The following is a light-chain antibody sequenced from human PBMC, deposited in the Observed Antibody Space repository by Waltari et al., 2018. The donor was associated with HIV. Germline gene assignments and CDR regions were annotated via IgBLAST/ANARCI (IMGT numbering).Light chain of an antibody. CDR3: QSYDSGSSGSV. CDR2: ANN. CDR1: RSNIGPGYP. Sequence: QSLLTQPPSVSGAPGQRVPISCTGSRSNIGPGYPLPCYHPVPGTAPKLVIYANNNRASGVPGRFSGSKFGPSASLAITGLQAEDEGTYYCQSYDSGSSGSVFGGGTKLTVL. J-gene: IGLJ2*01. V-gene: IGLV1-40*01.